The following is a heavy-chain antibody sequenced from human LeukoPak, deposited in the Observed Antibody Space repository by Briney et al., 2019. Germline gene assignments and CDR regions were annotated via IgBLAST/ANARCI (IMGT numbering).Heavy chain of an antibody. V-gene: IGHV3-23*01. Sequence: GVSLRLSCAASGFTYSYYDLSWLRQSPGKGLEWVSGITSSGGNTYYTDSVKGRFTISRDNSENTLYLQMNSLRAEDTAVYYCAKVSWTTAARDYWGQGTLVTVSS. CDR1: GFTYSYYD. CDR3: AKVSWTTAARDY. CDR2: ITSSGGNT. D-gene: IGHD1-1*01. J-gene: IGHJ4*02.